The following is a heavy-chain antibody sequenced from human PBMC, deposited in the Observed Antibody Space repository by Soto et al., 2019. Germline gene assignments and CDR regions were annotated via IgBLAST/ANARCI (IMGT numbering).Heavy chain of an antibody. V-gene: IGHV3-30-3*01. CDR3: ARDVQGSDYYDSSGYYPIYYYYGMDV. Sequence: TGGSLRLSCAASGFTFSSYAMHWVRQAPGKGLEWVAVISYDGSNKYYADSVKGRFTISRDNSKNTLYLQMNSLRAEDTAVYYCARDVQGSDYYDSSGYYPIYYYYGMDVWGQGTTVTVSS. D-gene: IGHD3-22*01. J-gene: IGHJ6*02. CDR1: GFTFSSYA. CDR2: ISYDGSNK.